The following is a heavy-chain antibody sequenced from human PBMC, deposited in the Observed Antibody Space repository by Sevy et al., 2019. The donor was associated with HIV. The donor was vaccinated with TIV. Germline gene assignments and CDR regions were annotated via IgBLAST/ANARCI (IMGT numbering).Heavy chain of an antibody. Sequence: SETLSLTCGVSGGSFSAYYWSWIRQPPGKGLEWIGEINRSGSNNDNPSLKSRVTISVDTSKKQFSLNLSSVTAAATAVYYCARVYSSAPLFDIWGKGTMVTVSS. CDR2: INRSGSN. D-gene: IGHD6-25*01. CDR3: ARVYSSAPLFDI. CDR1: GGSFSAYY. V-gene: IGHV4-34*01. J-gene: IGHJ3*02.